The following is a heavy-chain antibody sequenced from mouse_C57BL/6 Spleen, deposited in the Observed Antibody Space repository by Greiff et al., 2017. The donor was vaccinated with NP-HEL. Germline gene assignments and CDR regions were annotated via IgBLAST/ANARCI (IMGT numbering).Heavy chain of an antibody. CDR1: GFNIKNTY. CDR3: ARLAITTVVATDYFDY. Sequence: VQLQQSVAELVRPGASVKLSCTASGFNIKNTYMHWVKQRPEQGLEWIGRIDPANGNTKYAPKFPGKATITADTSSNTAYLQLSSLTSEDTAIYYCARLAITTVVATDYFDYWGQGTTRTVSS. V-gene: IGHV14-3*01. J-gene: IGHJ2*01. D-gene: IGHD1-1*01. CDR2: IDPANGNT.